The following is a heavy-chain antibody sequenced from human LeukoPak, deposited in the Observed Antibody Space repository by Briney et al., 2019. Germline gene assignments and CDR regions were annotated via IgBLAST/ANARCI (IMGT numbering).Heavy chain of an antibody. Sequence: QTGGSLRLSCAASGFTFDDYAMHWVRQAPGKGLEWVSGISWNSGSIGYADSVKGRFTISRDNAKNSLYLQMNSLRAEDTALYYCAKDIAAAGTKYFQHWGQGTLVTVSS. V-gene: IGHV3-9*01. CDR2: ISWNSGSI. D-gene: IGHD6-13*01. CDR1: GFTFDDYA. J-gene: IGHJ1*01. CDR3: AKDIAAAGTKYFQH.